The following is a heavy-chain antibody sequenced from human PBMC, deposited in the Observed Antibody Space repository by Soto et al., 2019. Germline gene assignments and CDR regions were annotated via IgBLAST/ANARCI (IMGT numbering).Heavy chain of an antibody. CDR1: GGSFSGYY. CDR3: ASTPFWSGYYFYYGMDV. J-gene: IGHJ6*02. Sequence: TSETLSLTCAVYGGSFSGYYWSWIRQPPGKGLEWTGEVNHSGSTNYNPSLKSRVTISVDTSKNQFSLKLSSVTAADTAVYYCASTPFWSGYYFYYGMDVWGQGTTVTVSS. D-gene: IGHD3-3*01. CDR2: VNHSGST. V-gene: IGHV4-34*01.